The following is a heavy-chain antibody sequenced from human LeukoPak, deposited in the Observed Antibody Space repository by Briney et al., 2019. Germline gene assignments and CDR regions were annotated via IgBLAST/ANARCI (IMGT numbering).Heavy chain of an antibody. CDR3: ARVTGLRYFEN. J-gene: IGHJ4*02. V-gene: IGHV3-53*01. D-gene: IGHD3-9*01. Sequence: GGSLRLSCAASGFTVSSNYMSWVRQAPGKGLEWVSVIYSGGSTYCADSVKGRFTISRDNSKNTLYLQMNSLRAEDTAVYYCARVTGLRYFENWGQGTLVTVSS. CDR2: IYSGGST. CDR1: GFTVSSNY.